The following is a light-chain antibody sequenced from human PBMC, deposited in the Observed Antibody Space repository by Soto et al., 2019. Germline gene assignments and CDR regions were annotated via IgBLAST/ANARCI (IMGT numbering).Light chain of an antibody. J-gene: IGLJ2*01. CDR1: SSNIGNNY. CDR2: DNN. CDR3: ATWYYSLTGEV. Sequence: QSVLTQPPSVSAAPGQKVTISCSGSSSNIGNNYVSWYQQLPGTAPKLLIYDNNNRPSGIPDRFSGSKSGTSGTLDITGLQTGDEADYYCATWYYSLTGEVFGGGTKLTVL. V-gene: IGLV1-51*01.